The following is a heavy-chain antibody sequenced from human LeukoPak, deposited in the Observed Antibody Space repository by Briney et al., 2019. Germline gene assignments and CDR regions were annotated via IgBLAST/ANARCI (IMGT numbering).Heavy chain of an antibody. J-gene: IGHJ4*02. V-gene: IGHV4-30-2*01. D-gene: IGHD3-16*02. CDR3: ARDLSQDVGY. Sequence: SQTLSLTCTVSGGSISSGGYYWSWIRQPPGKGLEWIGYIYHSGSTYYNPSLKSRVTISVDRSKNQFSLKLSSVTAADTAVYYCARDLSQDVGYWSQGTLVTVSS. CDR1: GGSISSGGYY. CDR2: IYHSGST.